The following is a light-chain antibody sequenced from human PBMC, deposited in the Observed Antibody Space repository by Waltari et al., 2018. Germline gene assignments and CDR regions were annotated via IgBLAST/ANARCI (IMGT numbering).Light chain of an antibody. V-gene: IGLV1-51*01. J-gene: IGLJ3*02. Sequence: QSVLTQPPSVSAAPGPKVTISCSGSSSNIGSYSVSWYQQLPGTAPKLLIYDDYKRPSGIPDRFSGSKSGTSATLGITGLQTGDEAEYYCGTWDNNLSPGGVFGGGTKLTVL. CDR1: SSNIGSYS. CDR2: DDY. CDR3: GTWDNNLSPGGV.